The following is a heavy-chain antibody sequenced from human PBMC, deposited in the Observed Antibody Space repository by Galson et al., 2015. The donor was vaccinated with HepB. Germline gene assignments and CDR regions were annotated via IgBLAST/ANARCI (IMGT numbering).Heavy chain of an antibody. CDR1: GYTLTELS. CDR3: ATVTEVGATDAFDI. V-gene: IGHV1-24*01. Sequence: SVKVSCKVSGYTLTELSMHWVRQAPGKGLEWMGGFDPEDGETIYAQKFQGRVTMTEDTSTDTAYMELSSLRSEDTAVYYCATVTEVGATDAFDIWGQGTMVTVSS. D-gene: IGHD1-26*01. CDR2: FDPEDGET. J-gene: IGHJ3*02.